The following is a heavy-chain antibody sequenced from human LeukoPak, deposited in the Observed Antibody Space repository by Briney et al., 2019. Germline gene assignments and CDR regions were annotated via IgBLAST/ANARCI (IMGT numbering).Heavy chain of an antibody. J-gene: IGHJ4*02. CDR3: ARRGDILTDYAFDY. Sequence: SETLSLTCSVSGGSINSNSHHWDWIRQAPGKGLEWIGNIYYSGTASYNPSLKSRVTISVDTSKNQFSLRLSSVAAADTAVYYCARRGDILTDYAFDYWGQGTLVTVSS. CDR2: IYYSGTA. V-gene: IGHV4-39*01. D-gene: IGHD3-9*01. CDR1: GGSINSNSHH.